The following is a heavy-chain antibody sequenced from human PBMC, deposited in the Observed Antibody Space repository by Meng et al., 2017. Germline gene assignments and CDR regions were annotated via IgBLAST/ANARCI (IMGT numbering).Heavy chain of an antibody. CDR2: IKQDGSEK. V-gene: IGHV3-7*01. CDR3: AREGGLSLGFWYFDL. J-gene: IGHJ2*01. D-gene: IGHD7-27*01. CDR1: GFTFSSYW. Sequence: GGSLRLSCAASGFTFSSYWMSWVRQAPGKGLEWVANIKQDGSEKYYVDSVKGRFTISRDNAKNSLYLQMNSPRAEDTAVYYCAREGGLSLGFWYFDLWGRGTLVTVSS.